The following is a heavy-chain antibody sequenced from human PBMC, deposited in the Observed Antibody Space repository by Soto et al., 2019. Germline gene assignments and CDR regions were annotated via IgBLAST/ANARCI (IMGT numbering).Heavy chain of an antibody. J-gene: IGHJ6*02. CDR1: GGTLSSYA. V-gene: IGHV1-69*12. D-gene: IGHD2-15*01. Sequence: QVQLVQSGAEVKKPGSSVKVSCKASGGTLSSYAISWVRQAPGQGLEWMGGSIPIFGTANYAQKFQGRVTITADESTSTAYMELSSLRSEDTAVYYCARDGGYCSGGSCYWDGMDVWGQGTTVTVSS. CDR2: SIPIFGTA. CDR3: ARDGGYCSGGSCYWDGMDV.